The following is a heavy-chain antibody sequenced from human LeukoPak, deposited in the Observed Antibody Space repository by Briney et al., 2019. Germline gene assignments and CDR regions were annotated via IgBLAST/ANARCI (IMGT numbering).Heavy chain of an antibody. CDR2: IHYSGST. Sequence: PSETLSLTCTVSGYSISSAFYWGWIRQSPGKGLEWIGTIHYSGSTSYNPSLKSRVTISVDTSKNQFSLKLRSVTAADTAVYYCARGFRGDNFDYWGQGTLVTVSS. D-gene: IGHD7-27*01. J-gene: IGHJ4*02. CDR1: GYSISSAFY. V-gene: IGHV4-38-2*02. CDR3: ARGFRGDNFDY.